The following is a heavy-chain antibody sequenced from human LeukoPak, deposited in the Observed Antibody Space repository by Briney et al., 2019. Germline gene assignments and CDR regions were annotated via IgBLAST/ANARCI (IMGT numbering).Heavy chain of an antibody. CDR3: AKQRAYTNNRYDAFDI. CDR1: GFTFSSYA. CDR2: ISGSADNT. Sequence: GGSLRLSCAASGFTFSSYAMTWVRQAPGKGLEWVSGISGSADNTYYADSVKGRFTISRDYSKNTLYLQMNSLRAEDTAVYYCAKQRAYTNNRYDAFDIWGQGTMVTVSS. D-gene: IGHD1/OR15-1a*01. J-gene: IGHJ3*02. V-gene: IGHV3-23*01.